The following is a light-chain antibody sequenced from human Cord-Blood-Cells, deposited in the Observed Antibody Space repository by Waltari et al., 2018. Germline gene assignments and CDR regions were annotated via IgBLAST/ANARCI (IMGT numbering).Light chain of an antibody. CDR2: DAS. J-gene: IGKJ4*01. CDR1: QSVSSY. CDR3: QQRSNWPPLT. V-gene: IGKV3-11*01. Sequence: EIVLTQSPATLSLSPGERATLSCRASQSVSSYLAWYQQKPGQAPRLLIDDASNRATGIPARCSGSGSGTDFPLTISSLEPEDFAVYYCQQRSNWPPLTFGGGTKVEIK.